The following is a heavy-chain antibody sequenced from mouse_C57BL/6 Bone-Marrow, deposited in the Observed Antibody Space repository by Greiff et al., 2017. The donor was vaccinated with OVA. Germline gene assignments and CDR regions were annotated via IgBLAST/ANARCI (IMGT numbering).Heavy chain of an antibody. CDR1: GYTFTDYY. V-gene: IGHV1-26*01. D-gene: IGHD1-1*01. CDR2: INPNNGGT. J-gene: IGHJ4*01. Sequence: VQLQQSGPELVKPGASVKISCKASGYTFTDYYMNWVKQSHGKSLEWIGDINPNNGGTSYNQKFKGKATLTVDKSSSTAYMELRSLTCEDSAVYYCAREATVVADYYAMDYWGQGTSVTVSS. CDR3: AREATVVADYYAMDY.